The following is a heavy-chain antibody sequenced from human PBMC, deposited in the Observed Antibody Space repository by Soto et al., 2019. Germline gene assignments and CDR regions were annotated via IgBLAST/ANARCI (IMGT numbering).Heavy chain of an antibody. CDR2: ISGSGGST. D-gene: IGHD3-10*01. CDR1: GFTFSSYA. Sequence: EVQLLESGGGLVQPGGSLRLSCAASGFTFSSYAMSWVRQAPGKGLEWVSVISGSGGSTDYADSVKGRFTISRDNSQNTLYLQMICLRAEATAVYYCAKDLWFGEPRRHYFMDVWGQGNTVTVSS. CDR3: AKDLWFGEPRRHYFMDV. V-gene: IGHV3-23*01. J-gene: IGHJ6*02.